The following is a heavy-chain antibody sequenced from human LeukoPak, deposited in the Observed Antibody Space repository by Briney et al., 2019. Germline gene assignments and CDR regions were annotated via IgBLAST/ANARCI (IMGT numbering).Heavy chain of an antibody. D-gene: IGHD2-2*01. J-gene: IGHJ3*02. V-gene: IGHV1-2*02. CDR3: ARERCSSTSCYEDAFDI. CDR2: INPNSGGT. Sequence: ASVKVSCKASGYTFTGYYMHWVRQAPGQGLEWMRWINPNSGGTNYAQKFQGRVTMTRDTSISTAYMELSRLRSDDTAVYYCARERCSSTSCYEDAFDIWGQGTMVTVSS. CDR1: GYTFTGYY.